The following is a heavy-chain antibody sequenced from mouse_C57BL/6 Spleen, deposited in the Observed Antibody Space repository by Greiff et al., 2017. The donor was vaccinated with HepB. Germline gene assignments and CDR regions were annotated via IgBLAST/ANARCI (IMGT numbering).Heavy chain of an antibody. D-gene: IGHD1-1*01. CDR2: IYPRSGNT. CDR1: GYTFTSYG. Sequence: VQLQQSGAELARPGASVKLSCKASGYTFTSYGISWVKQRTGQGLEWIGEIYPRSGNTYYNEKFKGKATLTADKSSSTAYMELRSLTSEDSAVYFCARNYGSPSYWYFDVWGTGTTVTVSS. J-gene: IGHJ1*03. CDR3: ARNYGSPSYWYFDV. V-gene: IGHV1-81*01.